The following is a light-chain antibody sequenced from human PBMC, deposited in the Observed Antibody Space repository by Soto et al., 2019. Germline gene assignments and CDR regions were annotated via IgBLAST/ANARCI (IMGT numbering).Light chain of an antibody. CDR1: RSDVGGYNY. V-gene: IGLV2-14*01. CDR2: EVT. CDR3: SSYAGSSTPYV. Sequence: QSALTQPASVSESPGQSITISCTGTRSDVGGYNYVSWYQQFPGKAPKLMIYEVTNRPSGVSNRFSGSKSGNTASLIISGLQTEDEADYYCSSYAGSSTPYVFGTGTKLTVL. J-gene: IGLJ1*01.